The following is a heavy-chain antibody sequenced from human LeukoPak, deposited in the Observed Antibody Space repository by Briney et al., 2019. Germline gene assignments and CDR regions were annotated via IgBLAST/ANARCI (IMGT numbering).Heavy chain of an antibody. Sequence: GGSLRLSCAASGFTFSSYWMHWVRQGPGKGLVWVSRISTDGSSTDYADSVKGRFTISRDNAKNSLYLQMNGLRAEDTAVYYCAREIPQQLVAMDVWGQGTTVTVSS. V-gene: IGHV3-74*01. CDR3: AREIPQQLVAMDV. D-gene: IGHD6-13*01. J-gene: IGHJ6*02. CDR2: ISTDGSST. CDR1: GFTFSSYW.